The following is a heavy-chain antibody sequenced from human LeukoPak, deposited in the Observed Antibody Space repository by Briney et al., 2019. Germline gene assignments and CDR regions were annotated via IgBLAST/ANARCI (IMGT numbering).Heavy chain of an antibody. CDR1: GFTFDDYA. CDR3: AREDPSGWHFDY. Sequence: GRSLRLSCAASGFTFDDYAMHWVRQAPGKGLEWVSGISWNSGSIGYADSVKGRFTISRDNAKNSLYLQMNSLRAEDTAVYYCAREDPSGWHFDYWGQGTLVTVSS. D-gene: IGHD6-19*01. J-gene: IGHJ4*02. CDR2: ISWNSGSI. V-gene: IGHV3-9*01.